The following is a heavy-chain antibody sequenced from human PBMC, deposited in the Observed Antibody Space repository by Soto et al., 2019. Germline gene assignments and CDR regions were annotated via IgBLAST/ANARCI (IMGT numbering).Heavy chain of an antibody. J-gene: IGHJ5*02. Sequence: GGSLRLSCAASGFTFSSYAMSWVRQAPGKGLEWVSAISGSGGSTYYADSVKGRFTISRDNSKNTLYLQMNSLRAEDTAVYYCAKDRILVVVPAAIWARWFDPWGQGTLVTVSS. V-gene: IGHV3-23*01. CDR3: AKDRILVVVPAAIWARWFDP. D-gene: IGHD2-2*01. CDR1: GFTFSSYA. CDR2: ISGSGGST.